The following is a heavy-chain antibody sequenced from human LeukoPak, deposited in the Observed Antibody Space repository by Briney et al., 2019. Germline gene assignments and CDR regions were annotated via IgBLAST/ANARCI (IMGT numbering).Heavy chain of an antibody. J-gene: IGHJ5*02. V-gene: IGHV1-46*01. D-gene: IGHD2-15*01. CDR3: ARAPPDCSGGSCYSSDWFDP. CDR2: INPSSDST. CDR1: GYTFTSHY. Sequence: ASVKVSCKASGYTFTSHYMHWVRQAPGQGLEWMGIINPSSDSTGYAQKFQGRVTMTRDTSTSTVYTELSSLRSEDTAVYYCARAPPDCSGGSCYSSDWFDPWGQGTLVTVSS.